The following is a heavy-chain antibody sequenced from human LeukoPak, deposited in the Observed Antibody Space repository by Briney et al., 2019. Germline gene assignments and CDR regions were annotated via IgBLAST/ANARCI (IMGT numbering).Heavy chain of an antibody. V-gene: IGHV4-39*01. CDR2: LYFSGST. D-gene: IGHD1-1*01. J-gene: IGHJ3*02. CDR1: GGSISSSNHF. CDR3: ARRYLLAFDI. Sequence: SETLSLTCTVSGGSISSSNHFWGWIRQPPGKGLEWIGSLYFSGSTYYTPSLESRVTISVDTSKNQFSLKLSSVTAADTAVYYCARRYLLAFDIWGQGTMVTVSS.